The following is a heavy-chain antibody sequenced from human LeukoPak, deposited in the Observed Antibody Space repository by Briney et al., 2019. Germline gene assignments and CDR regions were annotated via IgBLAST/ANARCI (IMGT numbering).Heavy chain of an antibody. CDR1: GFTFSSSS. CDR3: AKEIFSGLLYIDY. CDR2: ITDAVGST. J-gene: IGHJ4*02. Sequence: GGSLRLSCAASGFTFSSSSISWVRQAPGKGLGWVSAITDAVGSTHYADSVKGRFTISSDNSKNTVYLQMKSLRPEDMAVYYCAKEIFSGLLYIDYWGQGTLVTVSS. D-gene: IGHD5-12*01. V-gene: IGHV3-23*01.